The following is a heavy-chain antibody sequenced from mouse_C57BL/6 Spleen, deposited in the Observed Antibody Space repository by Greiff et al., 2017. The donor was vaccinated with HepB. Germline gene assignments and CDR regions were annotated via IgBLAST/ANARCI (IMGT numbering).Heavy chain of an antibody. CDR1: GYSITSGYY. V-gene: IGHV3-6*01. CDR2: ISYDGSN. CDR3: AREGTYGNYVFYAMDY. J-gene: IGHJ4*01. Sequence: EVQLQESGPGLVKPSQSLSLTCSVTGYSITSGYYWNWIRQFPGNKLEWMGYISYDGSNNYNPSLKNRISITRDTSKNQFFLKLNSVTTEDTATYYCAREGTYGNYVFYAMDYWGQGTSVTVSS. D-gene: IGHD2-1*01.